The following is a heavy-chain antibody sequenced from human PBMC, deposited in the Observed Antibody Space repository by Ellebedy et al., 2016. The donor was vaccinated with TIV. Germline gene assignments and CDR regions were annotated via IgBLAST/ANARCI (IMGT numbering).Heavy chain of an antibody. J-gene: IGHJ4*02. Sequence: GESLKISCTASGFTFGDYAMSWFRQAPGKGLEWVGFIRSKAYGGTTEYAASVKGRFTISRDDSKSIAYLQMNSLKTEDTAVYYCTRLSYPGYCSGGSCYSVYWGQGTLVTVSS. D-gene: IGHD2-15*01. V-gene: IGHV3-49*03. CDR2: IRSKAYGGTT. CDR1: GFTFGDYA. CDR3: TRLSYPGYCSGGSCYSVY.